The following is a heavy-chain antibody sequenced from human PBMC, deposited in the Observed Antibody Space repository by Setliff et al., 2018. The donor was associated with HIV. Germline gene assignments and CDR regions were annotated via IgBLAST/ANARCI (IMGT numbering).Heavy chain of an antibody. V-gene: IGHV4-4*02. D-gene: IGHD4-17*01. CDR1: SGSISSSNW. CDR3: ARHASGDSVSPISYWFDP. Sequence: PSETLSLTCAVSSGSISSSNWWSWVRQPPGKELEWIGEIYHSGSTNYNPSLKSRVTISLDRFKNQFSLKLSSVTAADTAVYFCARHASGDSVSPISYWFDPWGQGTLVTVSS. CDR2: IYHSGST. J-gene: IGHJ5*02.